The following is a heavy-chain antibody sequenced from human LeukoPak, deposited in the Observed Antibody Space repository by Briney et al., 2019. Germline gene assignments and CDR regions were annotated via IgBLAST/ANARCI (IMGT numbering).Heavy chain of an antibody. V-gene: IGHV3-30-3*01. CDR1: GFTFSSYA. Sequence: GGSLRLSCAASGFTFSSYAMHWVRQAPGKGLEWVAVISYDGSNKYYADSVKGRFTISRDNSKNTLYLQMNSLRAEDTAVYYRARDRGWLQPYNWFDPWGQGTLVTVSS. CDR3: ARDRGWLQPYNWFDP. J-gene: IGHJ5*02. D-gene: IGHD5-24*01. CDR2: ISYDGSNK.